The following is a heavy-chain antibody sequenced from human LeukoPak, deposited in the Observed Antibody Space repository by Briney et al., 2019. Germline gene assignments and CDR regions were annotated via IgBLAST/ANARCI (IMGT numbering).Heavy chain of an antibody. J-gene: IGHJ3*02. CDR1: GFTFSSYT. Sequence: GGSLRLSCAASGFTFSSYTMSWVRQAPGKGLEWVSTITTSDGNTYYADSVKGRFTISRDNSKNTLYLQMNSLRAEDTAVYYCARDSEVNAFDIWGQGTMVTVSS. CDR3: ARDSEVNAFDI. D-gene: IGHD3-10*01. CDR2: ITTSDGNT. V-gene: IGHV3-23*01.